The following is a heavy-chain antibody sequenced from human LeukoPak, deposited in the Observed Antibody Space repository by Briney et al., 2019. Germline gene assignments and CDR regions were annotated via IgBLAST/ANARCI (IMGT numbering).Heavy chain of an antibody. CDR1: GFTFSNYA. D-gene: IGHD3-9*01. J-gene: IGHJ4*02. CDR3: AKWGDFDVLTGYYVPDF. V-gene: IGHV3-23*01. Sequence: PGASLRLSCAASGFTFSNYAMSWVRQAPGKGLERVSAITGSGGNTYYADSVKGRFTISRDNSKNTLYLQMNSLRDEDTAVYYCAKWGDFDVLTGYYVPDFWGQGTLVTVSS. CDR2: ITGSGGNT.